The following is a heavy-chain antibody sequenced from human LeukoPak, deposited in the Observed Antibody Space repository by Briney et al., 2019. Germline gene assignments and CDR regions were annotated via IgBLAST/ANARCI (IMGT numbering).Heavy chain of an antibody. CDR2: ISSTSDYI. CDR1: GYTFCHYS. J-gene: IGHJ3*02. Sequence: GGSLRLSCAASGYTFCHYSVNWVRQAPGKGLEWVSSISSTSDYIYYADSVKGRFTISRDNTKSSLYLQMNSLRAEDTAVYYCVSGNDPDSTWENYRLDAFDIWGQGTTVIVSS. D-gene: IGHD3-16*02. CDR3: VSGNDPDSTWENYRLDAFDI. V-gene: IGHV3-21*01.